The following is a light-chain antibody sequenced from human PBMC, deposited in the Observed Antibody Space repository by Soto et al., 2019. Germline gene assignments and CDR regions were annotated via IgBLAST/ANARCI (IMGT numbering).Light chain of an antibody. CDR1: QTIGTS. Sequence: DIQMTQTPSTLSSSVGDRVTITCRASQTIGTSLAWYQQKPGRPPRLLIYRASTLKGGVPSRVSGSGSGTEFPHTISSQHPEHFATYYCQQYMSYWTFGQGTRVEI. CDR3: QQYMSYWT. V-gene: IGKV1-5*03. CDR2: RAS. J-gene: IGKJ1*01.